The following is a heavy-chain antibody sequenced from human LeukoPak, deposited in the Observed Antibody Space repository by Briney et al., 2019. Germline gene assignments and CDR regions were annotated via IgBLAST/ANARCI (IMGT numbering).Heavy chain of an antibody. J-gene: IGHJ5*02. CDR2: IYTSGSI. Sequence: PSETLSLTCTVSGGSISSYYWSWIRQPAGKGLEWIGRIYTSGSINYNPSLKSGATISVDKSKNQFSLKMSSVTAEDTAVYYCARLDYGDYVHWFDPWGQGTLVTVSS. CDR1: GGSISSYY. CDR3: ARLDYGDYVHWFDP. V-gene: IGHV4-4*07. D-gene: IGHD4-17*01.